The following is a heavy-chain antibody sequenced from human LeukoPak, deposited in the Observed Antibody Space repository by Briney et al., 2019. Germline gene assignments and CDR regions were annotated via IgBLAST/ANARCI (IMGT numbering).Heavy chain of an antibody. CDR2: ISGSGGST. D-gene: IGHD1-26*01. Sequence: QSGGSLRLSCAASGFTFSSYAMSWVRQAPGKGLEWVSAISGSGGSTYYADSVKGRFTISRDNSKNTLYLQMNSLRAEDTAVYYCARVGSGSYYVDYWGQGTLVTVSS. J-gene: IGHJ4*02. CDR1: GFTFSSYA. V-gene: IGHV3-23*01. CDR3: ARVGSGSYYVDY.